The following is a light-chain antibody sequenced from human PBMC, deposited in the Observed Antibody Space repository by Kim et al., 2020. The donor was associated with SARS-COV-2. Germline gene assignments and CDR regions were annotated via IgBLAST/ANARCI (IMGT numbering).Light chain of an antibody. Sequence: KTLTISCTGRSGHIASNYVQWYQQRPASAPTTVIYEDNERPSGVPDRFSGSIDSSSNSASLTISGLKTEDEADYYCQSYDDSNRWVFGGGTQLTVL. V-gene: IGLV6-57*02. CDR1: SGHIASNY. CDR2: EDN. CDR3: QSYDDSNRWV. J-gene: IGLJ3*02.